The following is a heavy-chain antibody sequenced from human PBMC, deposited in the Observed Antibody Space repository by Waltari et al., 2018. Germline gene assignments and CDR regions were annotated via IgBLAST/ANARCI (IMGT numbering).Heavy chain of an antibody. CDR1: GFTFDAYA. J-gene: IGHJ4*02. CDR3: AKGSLYSSGWYS. Sequence: EVQLVESGGGLVQPGRSLRLSCAASGFTFDAYAMTWFRQAPGKGLEWVSGISWNSGSIGYADSVKGRFTISRDNAKNSLYLQMNSLRAEDTALYYCAKGSLYSSGWYSWGQGTLVTVSS. V-gene: IGHV3-9*01. D-gene: IGHD6-19*01. CDR2: ISWNSGSI.